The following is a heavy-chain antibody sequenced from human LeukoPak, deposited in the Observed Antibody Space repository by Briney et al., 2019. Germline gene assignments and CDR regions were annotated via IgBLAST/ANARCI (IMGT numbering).Heavy chain of an antibody. V-gene: IGHV1-46*01. J-gene: IGHJ5*02. CDR2: INPSGGST. D-gene: IGHD2-2*01. CDR1: GYTFTSYY. Sequence: ASVKVSCKASGYTFTSYYMHWVGQAPGQGLEWMGIINPSGGSTSYAQKFQGRVTMTRDTSTSTVYMELSSLRSEDTAVYYCARDPPYCSSTSCYPQNWFDPWGQGTLVTVSS. CDR3: ARDPPYCSSTSCYPQNWFDP.